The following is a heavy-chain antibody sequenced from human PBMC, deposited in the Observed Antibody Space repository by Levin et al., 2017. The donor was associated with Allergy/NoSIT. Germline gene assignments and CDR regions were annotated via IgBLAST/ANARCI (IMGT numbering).Heavy chain of an antibody. J-gene: IGHJ2*01. Sequence: SETLSLTCTVSGGSISSSSYYWGWIRQPPGKGLEWIGSIYYSGSTYYNPSLKSRVTISVDTSKNQFSLKLSSVTAADTAVYYCARRSGYFDRWGRGTLVTVSS. CDR1: GGSISSSSYY. CDR2: IYYSGST. CDR3: ARRSGYFDR. V-gene: IGHV4-39*01.